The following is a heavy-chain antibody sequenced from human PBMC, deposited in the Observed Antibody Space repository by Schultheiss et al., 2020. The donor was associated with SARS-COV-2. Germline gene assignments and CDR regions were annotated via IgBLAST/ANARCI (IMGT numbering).Heavy chain of an antibody. V-gene: IGHV1-18*04. D-gene: IGHD4-17*01. J-gene: IGHJ4*02. CDR3: AREDDYGDFFDY. CDR1: GYTFTGYY. Sequence: ASVKVSCKASGYTFTGYYMHWVRQAPGQGLEWMGWISAYNGNTNYAQNLQDRVTMTTDTSATTAYMELSSLRSEDTAVYYCAREDDYGDFFDYWGQGTLVTVSS. CDR2: ISAYNGNT.